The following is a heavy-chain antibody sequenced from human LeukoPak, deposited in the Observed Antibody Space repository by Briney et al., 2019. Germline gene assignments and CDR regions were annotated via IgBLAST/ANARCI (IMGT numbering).Heavy chain of an antibody. Sequence: GGSLRLSCAPSGFTPSNYEMNWVRLTPGKGLEWISYITKGGATVLYAESVKGRFTISRDNANSSLYLQTNSLRAEDTAVYFCARLSVSITRRFDLWGQGTLVTVSS. CDR1: GFTPSNYE. CDR2: ITKGGATV. D-gene: IGHD3-3*01. J-gene: IGHJ5*02. CDR3: ARLSVSITRRFDL. V-gene: IGHV3-48*03.